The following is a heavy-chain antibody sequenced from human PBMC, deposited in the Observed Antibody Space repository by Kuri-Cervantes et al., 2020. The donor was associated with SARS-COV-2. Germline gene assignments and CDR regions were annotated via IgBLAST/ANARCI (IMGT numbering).Heavy chain of an antibody. J-gene: IGHJ4*02. CDR2: FIPMSGTS. CDR3: ARAVGNFDF. CDR1: GGNFSDEV. Sequence: SVKVSCKASGGNFSDEVVSWVRQAPGQGLEWMGGFIPMSGTSNYAQKFQGRLTISADEYTNTAYMELSGLRSEDTAVYYCARAVGNFDFWGQGNRVTGAS. V-gene: IGHV1-69*13. D-gene: IGHD1-14*01.